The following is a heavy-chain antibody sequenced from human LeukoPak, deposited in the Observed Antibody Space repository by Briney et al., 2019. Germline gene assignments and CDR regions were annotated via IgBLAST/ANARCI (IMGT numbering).Heavy chain of an antibody. CDR3: AIDYSNYVVGYYFDY. Sequence: ASVKVSCKASGYTFTSYDINWVRQATGQGLEWMGWMNPNSGGTNYAQNFQGRVTMTRDTSISTAYMELSRLRSDDTAVYYCAIDYSNYVVGYYFDYWGQGTLVTVSS. CDR1: GYTFTSYD. CDR2: MNPNSGGT. V-gene: IGHV1-2*02. J-gene: IGHJ4*02. D-gene: IGHD4-11*01.